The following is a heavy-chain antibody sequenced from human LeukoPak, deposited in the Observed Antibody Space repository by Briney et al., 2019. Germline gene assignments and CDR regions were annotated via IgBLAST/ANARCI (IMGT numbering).Heavy chain of an antibody. J-gene: IGHJ4*02. Sequence: GGSLRLSCAASGFTFSSHSMTWVRQAPGKGLEWVSAISGSGGSTYYADSVKGRFTISRDNSKNTLYLQMNSLRAEDTAVYYCAKDLNYHGYYFDYWGQGTLVTVSS. CDR2: ISGSGGST. V-gene: IGHV3-23*01. CDR3: AKDLNYHGYYFDY. CDR1: GFTFSSHS. D-gene: IGHD3-10*01.